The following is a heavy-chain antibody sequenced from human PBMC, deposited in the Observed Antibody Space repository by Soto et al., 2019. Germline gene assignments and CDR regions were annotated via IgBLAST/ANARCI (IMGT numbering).Heavy chain of an antibody. D-gene: IGHD5-12*01. V-gene: IGHV1-69*04. CDR1: GGTFSSYT. Sequence: EASVKVSCKASGGTFSSYTISWVRQAPGQGLEWMGRIIPILGIANYAQKFQGRVTITADKSTSTAYMELSSLRSEDTAVYYCARDRDSGYDYLNWFDPWGQGTLVIVYS. CDR2: IIPILGIA. CDR3: ARDRDSGYDYLNWFDP. J-gene: IGHJ5*02.